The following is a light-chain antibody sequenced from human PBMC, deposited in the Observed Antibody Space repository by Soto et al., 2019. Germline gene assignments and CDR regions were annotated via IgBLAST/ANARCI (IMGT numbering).Light chain of an antibody. CDR3: QQYNSYPYT. J-gene: IGKJ2*01. V-gene: IGKV1-5*03. CDR2: KAS. CDR1: QSISSW. Sequence: DIQMTQSPSTLSASVGDRVTITCRASQSISSWLAWYQQKPGKAPKLLIYKASSLESGVPSRFSGSGSGTECTLTTSRLQPDDFATYYCQQYNSYPYTFGQRNKLEIK.